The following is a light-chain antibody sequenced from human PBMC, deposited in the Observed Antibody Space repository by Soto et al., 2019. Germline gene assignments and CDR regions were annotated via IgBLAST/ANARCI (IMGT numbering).Light chain of an antibody. CDR1: FSNIGNNF. V-gene: IGLV1-47*01. Sequence: QSVLTQPPSACGAPGQRITISCSGTFSNIGNNFVYWYRQLPGTAPKLLIHRNDQRPSGVPDRFSGSKSGTSASLAISGLRSEDEADYYCATWDDSLSGVVFGGGTKLTVL. J-gene: IGLJ2*01. CDR2: RND. CDR3: ATWDDSLSGVV.